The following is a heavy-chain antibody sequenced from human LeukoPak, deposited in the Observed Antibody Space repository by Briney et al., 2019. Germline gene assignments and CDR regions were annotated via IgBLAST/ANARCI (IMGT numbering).Heavy chain of an antibody. CDR1: GDSVSSNSAA. CDR3: ARAWKWEHANWFDP. V-gene: IGHV6-1*01. D-gene: IGHD1-26*01. Sequence: SQTLSLTCAISGDSVSSNSAAWNWIRQSPSRGLGWLGRTYYRSKWYNDYAVSVKSRITINPDTSKNQFSLQLNSVTPEDTAVYYCARAWKWEHANWFDPWGQGTLVTVSS. J-gene: IGHJ5*02. CDR2: TYYRSKWYN.